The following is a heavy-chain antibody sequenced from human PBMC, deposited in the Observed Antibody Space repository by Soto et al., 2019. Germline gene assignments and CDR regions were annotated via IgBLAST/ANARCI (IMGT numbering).Heavy chain of an antibody. Sequence: PGGSLRLSCAASGFIFSNNWMSWVRQAPGKGLEWVASIKPDGNDKYYVDSVKGRFTISRDNAKKSLYLQMNSLRAEDTAVYYCANPTDLDYWGQGTLVTVSS. J-gene: IGHJ4*02. CDR3: ANPTDLDY. V-gene: IGHV3-7*01. CDR1: GFIFSNNW. D-gene: IGHD4-4*01. CDR2: IKPDGNDK.